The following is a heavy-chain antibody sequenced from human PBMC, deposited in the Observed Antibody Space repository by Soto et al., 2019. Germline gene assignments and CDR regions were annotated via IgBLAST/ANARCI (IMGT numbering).Heavy chain of an antibody. J-gene: IGHJ6*02. D-gene: IGHD2-21*02. CDR2: ISAYNGNT. V-gene: IGHV1-18*01. CDR1: GYTFTSYG. Sequence: ASVKVSCKXSGYTFTSYGISWVRQAPGQGLEWMGWISAYNGNTNYAQKLQGRVTMTTDTSTSTAYMELRSLRSDDTAVYYCAREGVRVVTAILVPYYYYGMDVWGQGTTVTVSS. CDR3: AREGVRVVTAILVPYYYYGMDV.